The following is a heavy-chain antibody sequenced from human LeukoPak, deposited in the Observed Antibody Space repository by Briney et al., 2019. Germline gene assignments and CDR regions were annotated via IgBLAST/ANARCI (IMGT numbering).Heavy chain of an antibody. CDR1: GFTVSSNY. V-gene: IGHV3-53*04. J-gene: IGHJ4*02. D-gene: IGHD3-22*01. CDR2: IYSGGST. CDR3: ARVAAGIYDSSGYYLRDFDY. Sequence: GGSLRLSCAASGFTVSSNYMSWVRQAPGKGLEWVSVIYSGGSTYYSDSVKGRFTLSRHNSKNTLYLQMNSLRAEDTAVYYCARVAAGIYDSSGYYLRDFDYWGQGTLVTVSS.